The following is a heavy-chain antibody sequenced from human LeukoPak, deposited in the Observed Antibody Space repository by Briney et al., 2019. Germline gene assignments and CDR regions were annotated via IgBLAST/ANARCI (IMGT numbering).Heavy chain of an antibody. CDR3: GPTLGYNYYMDV. D-gene: IGHD3-10*01. CDR2: ISGSGGST. V-gene: IGHV3-23*01. CDR1: GFTFSSYA. J-gene: IGHJ6*03. Sequence: GGSLRLSCAASGFTFSSYAMSWVRQAPGKGLEWVSAISGSGGSTYYADSVKGRFTISRDNSKNTLYLQMSSLRAEDTAVYYCGPTLGYNYYMDVWGKGTTVTVSS.